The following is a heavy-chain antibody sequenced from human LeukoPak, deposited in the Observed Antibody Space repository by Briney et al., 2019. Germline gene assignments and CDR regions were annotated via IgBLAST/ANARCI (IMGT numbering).Heavy chain of an antibody. CDR1: GGSISRYY. CDR2: IYHSGST. D-gene: IGHD3-10*01. Sequence: SETLSLTCTVSGGSISRYYWGWIRQPPGKGLEWIGYIYHSGSTNYNPSLKSRVTISLDTSKNQFSLKLSSVTAADTALYYCARDRPYYFGSGSYYDGFDSWGQGTLVTVSS. V-gene: IGHV4-59*01. CDR3: ARDRPYYFGSGSYYDGFDS. J-gene: IGHJ4*02.